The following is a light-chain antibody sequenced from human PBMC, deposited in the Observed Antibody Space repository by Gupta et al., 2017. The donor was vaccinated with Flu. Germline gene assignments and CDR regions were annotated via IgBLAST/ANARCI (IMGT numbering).Light chain of an antibody. CDR3: QQYNNGPT. V-gene: IGKV3-15*01. Sequence: EIVMTQSPASLSVSPGERATLSCRASQSVNSNLAWYQQKPGQAPRLLIYRASIRTTGVPDTFSGSGSGTECTLTISSLQSEDFAVYYCQQYNNGPTFGQGTKVEVK. CDR2: RAS. CDR1: QSVNSN. J-gene: IGKJ1*01.